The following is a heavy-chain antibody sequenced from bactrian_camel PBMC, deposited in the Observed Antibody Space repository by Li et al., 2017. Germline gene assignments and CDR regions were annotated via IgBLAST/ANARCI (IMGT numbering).Heavy chain of an antibody. V-gene: IGHV3-2*01. J-gene: IGHJ4*01. CDR2: IVSDGRNT. Sequence: HVQLVESGGGLVQPGRSLRLSCEASGFTFSSFHMRWVRQAPGKGLEWVSTIVSDGRNTYYADSVKGRFTGSRDNAKNTVYLQMNSLKPEDTALYYCAAGGGPEYTYWGQGTQVTVS. CDR3: AAGGGPEYTY. CDR1: GFTFSSFH. D-gene: IGHD5*01.